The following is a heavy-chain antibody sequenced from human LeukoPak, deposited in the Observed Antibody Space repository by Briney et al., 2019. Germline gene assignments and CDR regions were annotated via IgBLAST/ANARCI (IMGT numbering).Heavy chain of an antibody. D-gene: IGHD3-3*01. V-gene: IGHV3-21*01. Sequence: GGSLRLSCAASGFTFSSYSMNWVRQAPGKGLEWVSSISSSSSYIYYADSVKGRFTISRDNAKNSLYLQMNSLRAEDTAVYYCARGGGRYDFWSGYQQFDYWGQGTLVTVSS. CDR3: ARGGGRYDFWSGYQQFDY. J-gene: IGHJ4*02. CDR1: GFTFSSYS. CDR2: ISSSSSYI.